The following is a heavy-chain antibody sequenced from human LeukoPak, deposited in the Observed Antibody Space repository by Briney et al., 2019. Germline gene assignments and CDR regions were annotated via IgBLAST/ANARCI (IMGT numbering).Heavy chain of an antibody. V-gene: IGHV1-2*02. CDR2: INPHTGAA. CDR3: ARGKSGYSP. J-gene: IGHJ4*02. Sequence: GASVKVSCKVSGYTFIENYIHWVRQAPGQGLEWMGLINPHTGAANYSQKFQGRVTMTRDTSTSTAYMHLTRLKFDDTAVYYCARGKSGYSPWGQGTPVTVPS. D-gene: IGHD3-3*01. CDR1: GYTFIENY.